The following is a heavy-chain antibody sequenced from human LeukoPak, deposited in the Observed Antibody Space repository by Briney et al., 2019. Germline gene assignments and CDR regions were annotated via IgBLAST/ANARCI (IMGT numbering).Heavy chain of an antibody. CDR2: ISGSGGST. CDR1: GFTFSSYA. V-gene: IGHV3-23*01. CDR3: APLGYCSDTSCSDTDY. D-gene: IGHD2-2*01. Sequence: GGSLRLSCAASGFTFSSYAMSWVRQAPGKGLEWVSAISGSGGSTYYADSLKGRFTISRDNSKNTLYLQMNSLRAEDTAVYYCAPLGYCSDTSCSDTDYWGQGTLVTVSS. J-gene: IGHJ4*02.